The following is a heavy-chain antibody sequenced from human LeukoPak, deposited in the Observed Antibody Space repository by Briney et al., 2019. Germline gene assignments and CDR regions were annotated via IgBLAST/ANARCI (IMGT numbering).Heavy chain of an antibody. Sequence: GGSPRLSCEGSGFTFSNYWMGWVRQAPGKGLQWVANIKTDGSEKYYVDSVKGRFTISRDNAKNSLYLQMNSLRAEDTAVYYCATYSSLNRREFQYWGQGTLLTVSS. CDR3: ATYSSLNRREFQY. J-gene: IGHJ1*01. D-gene: IGHD3-22*01. CDR1: GFTFSNYW. CDR2: IKTDGSEK. V-gene: IGHV3-7*01.